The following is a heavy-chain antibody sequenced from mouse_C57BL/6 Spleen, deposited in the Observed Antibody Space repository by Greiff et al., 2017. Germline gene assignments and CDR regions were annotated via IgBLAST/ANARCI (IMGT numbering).Heavy chain of an antibody. Sequence: VQLKESGPGLVKPSQSLSLTCSVTGYSITSGYYWNWIRQFPGNKLEWMGYISYDGSNNYNPSLKNRISITRDTSKNQFFLKLNSVTTEDTATYYCARHYDYDDYWGQGTTLTVSS. CDR2: ISYDGSN. J-gene: IGHJ2*01. CDR3: ARHYDYDDY. V-gene: IGHV3-6*01. D-gene: IGHD2-4*01. CDR1: GYSITSGYY.